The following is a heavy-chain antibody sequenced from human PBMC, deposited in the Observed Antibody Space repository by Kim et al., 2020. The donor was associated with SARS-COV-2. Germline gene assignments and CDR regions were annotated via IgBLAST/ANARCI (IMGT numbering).Heavy chain of an antibody. CDR1: GGSISSSSYY. Sequence: SETLSLTCTVSGGSISSSSYYWGWIRQPPGKGLEWIGSIYYSGSTYYNPSLKSRVTISVDTSKNQFSLKLSSVTAADTAVYYCARDPLIAVAGRGFDPWG. J-gene: IGHJ5*02. V-gene: IGHV4-39*02. D-gene: IGHD6-19*01. CDR2: IYYSGST. CDR3: ARDPLIAVAGRGFDP.